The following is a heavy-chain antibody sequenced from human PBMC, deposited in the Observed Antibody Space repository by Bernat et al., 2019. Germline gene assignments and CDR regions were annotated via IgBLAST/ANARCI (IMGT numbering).Heavy chain of an antibody. CDR3: AREGGYSSSWAYYYGMDV. CDR2: IGPAGDT. D-gene: IGHD6-19*01. V-gene: IGHV3-13*01. CDR1: EFTFSMYD. Sequence: EARLEESGGGLVQPGGSLRLSCAASEFTFSMYDMHWVRQATGKGLEWVSAIGPAGDTYYVDSVKGRFSISRENAKNSLFLQMNSLRAGDTAVYYCAREGGYSSSWAYYYGMDVWGQGTSVTVSS. J-gene: IGHJ6*02.